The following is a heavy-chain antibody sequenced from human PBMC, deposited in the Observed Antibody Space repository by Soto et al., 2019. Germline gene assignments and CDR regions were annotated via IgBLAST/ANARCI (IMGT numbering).Heavy chain of an antibody. V-gene: IGHV3-30-3*01. CDR3: ERAGSIVGANLNHN. CDR1: GFTFSSYA. Sequence: PGGSLRLSCAASGFTFSSYALHWVRQAPGKGLEWVAFISYDGSNKFYADSVKGRFTISRDTSKNTLYLQMNSLRAEDTAVYYCERAGSIVGANLNHNWGQGDMVAV. D-gene: IGHD1-26*01. J-gene: IGHJ4*02. CDR2: ISYDGSNK.